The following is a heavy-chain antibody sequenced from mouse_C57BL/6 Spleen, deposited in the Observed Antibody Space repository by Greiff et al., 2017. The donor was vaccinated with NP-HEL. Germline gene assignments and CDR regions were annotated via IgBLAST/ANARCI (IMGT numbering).Heavy chain of an antibody. CDR1: GYTFTSYW. V-gene: IGHV1-64*01. D-gene: IGHD3-2*02. CDR2: IHPNSGST. Sequence: VQLQQSGAELVKPGASVKLSCKASGYTFTSYWMHWVKQRPGQGLEWIGMIHPNSGSTNYNEKFKSKATLTVDKSSSTAYMQLSSLTSEDSAVYYCARDSSGYYAMDYWGQGTSVTVSS. CDR3: ARDSSGYYAMDY. J-gene: IGHJ4*01.